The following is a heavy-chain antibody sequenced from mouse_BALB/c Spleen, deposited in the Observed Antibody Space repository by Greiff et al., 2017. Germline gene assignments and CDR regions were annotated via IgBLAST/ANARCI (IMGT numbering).Heavy chain of an antibody. CDR1: GFTFSSYA. V-gene: IGHV5-9-3*01. Sequence: EVHLVESGGGLVKPGGSLKLSCAASGFTFSSYAMSWVRQTPEKRLEWVATISSGGSYTYYPDSVKGRFTISRDNAKNTLYLQMSSLRSEDTAMYYCARQGGDGYAMDYWGQGTSVTVSS. CDR2: ISSGGSYT. J-gene: IGHJ4*01. CDR3: ARQGGDGYAMDY. D-gene: IGHD2-3*01.